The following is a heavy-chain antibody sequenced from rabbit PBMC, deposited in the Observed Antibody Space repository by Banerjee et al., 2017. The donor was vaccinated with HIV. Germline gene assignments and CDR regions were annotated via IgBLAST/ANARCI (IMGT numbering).Heavy chain of an antibody. CDR3: ARDLAGVIGWNFNL. D-gene: IGHD4-1*01. CDR2: VDTASGST. Sequence: QSLEESGGDLVQPGASLTLTCTASGFSFSSGYYMCWVRQAPGKGLEWIGCVDTASGSTYYASWAKGRFTISKTSSTVTLQMTSLTAADTASYFCARDLAGVIGWNFNLWGPGTLVTVS. V-gene: IGHV1S40*01. CDR1: GFSFSSGYY. J-gene: IGHJ4*01.